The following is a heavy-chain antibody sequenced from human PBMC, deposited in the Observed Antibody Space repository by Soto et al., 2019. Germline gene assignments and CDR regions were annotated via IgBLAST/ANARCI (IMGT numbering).Heavy chain of an antibody. V-gene: IGHV3-23*01. Sequence: GGSLRLSCAASGFTFSSYAMSCVRQAPGKGLEWVSAISGSGGSTYYADSVKGRFTISRDNSKNTLYLQMNSLTAADTAVYYCARGLSTHIAVAGMGYFDSWGQGTLVTVSS. CDR2: ISGSGGST. CDR1: GFTFSSYA. CDR3: ARGLSTHIAVAGMGYFDS. J-gene: IGHJ4*02. D-gene: IGHD6-19*01.